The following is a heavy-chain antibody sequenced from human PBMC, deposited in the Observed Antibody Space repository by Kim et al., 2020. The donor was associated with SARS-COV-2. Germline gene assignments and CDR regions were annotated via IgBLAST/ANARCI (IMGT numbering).Heavy chain of an antibody. D-gene: IGHD7-27*01. Sequence: GGSLRLSCAASGFTFSSYAMNWVRQAPGKGLAWVSVIFGSGDRISYADSVKGRFTISRDNSENTLYLQMDSLRAEDTAVYYCARACLTGDPYLDHWGQGTLVTVSS. CDR2: IFGSGDRI. CDR1: GFTFSSYA. CDR3: ARACLTGDPYLDH. V-gene: IGHV3-23*01. J-gene: IGHJ5*02.